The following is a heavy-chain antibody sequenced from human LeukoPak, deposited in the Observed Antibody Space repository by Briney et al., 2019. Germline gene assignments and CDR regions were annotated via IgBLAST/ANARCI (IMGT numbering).Heavy chain of an antibody. CDR1: GYTFTSYG. J-gene: IGHJ4*02. CDR2: ISAYNGNT. CDR3: ARAGASYYDFWSGYYTGSFDY. V-gene: IGHV1-18*01. D-gene: IGHD3-3*01. Sequence: ASVKVSCKASGYTFTSYGISWVRQAPGQGLEWMGWISAYNGNTNYAQKLQGRVTMTTDTSTSTAYMELRSLRSDDTAVYYCARAGASYYDFWSGYYTGSFDYWGQGTLVTVSS.